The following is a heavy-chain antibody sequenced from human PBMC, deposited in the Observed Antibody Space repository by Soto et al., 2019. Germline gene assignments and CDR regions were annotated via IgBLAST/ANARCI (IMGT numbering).Heavy chain of an antibody. V-gene: IGHV4-31*03. CDR3: PPAAAGGALFAY. J-gene: IGHJ4*02. CDR1: GASINSGGYY. Sequence: SETLSLTCTVSGASINSGGYYWSWIRQLPGKGLEWIGYIYFSGSTYYNPSLASRVTISLDKSQNKFPLKPHSWTAGDTAVLYWPPAAAGGALFAYGGKGPLVTVSS. CDR2: IYFSGST. D-gene: IGHD2-15*01.